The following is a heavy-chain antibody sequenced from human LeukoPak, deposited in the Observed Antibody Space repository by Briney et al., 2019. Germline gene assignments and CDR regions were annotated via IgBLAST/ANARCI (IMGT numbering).Heavy chain of an antibody. CDR2: INPNRGGT. V-gene: IGHV1-2*02. D-gene: IGHD7-27*01. CDR1: GYTFTSYG. Sequence: GASVKVSCKASGYTFTSYGISWVRQAPGQRLEWMGWINPNRGGTNYAQNFQGRVIMTWVTSISTASMELSRLRSDDTAVYYCSRGPHWDPHFDFWGQGTLVTVSS. CDR3: SRGPHWDPHFDF. J-gene: IGHJ4*02.